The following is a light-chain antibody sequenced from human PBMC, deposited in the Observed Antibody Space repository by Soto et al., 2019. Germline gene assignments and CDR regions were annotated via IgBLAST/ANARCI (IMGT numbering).Light chain of an antibody. CDR1: TSNIGRNY. CDR3: AVWDATLSGWV. Sequence: QSVLTQPPSASGTPGQRVTISCSGSTSNIGRNYVSWYQQLPGTAPKLVIYSINQRPSGVPDRFSGSKSGTSASLAISGLRSEDEANYYCAVWDATLSGWVFGGGTKVTVL. V-gene: IGLV1-47*02. J-gene: IGLJ3*02. CDR2: SIN.